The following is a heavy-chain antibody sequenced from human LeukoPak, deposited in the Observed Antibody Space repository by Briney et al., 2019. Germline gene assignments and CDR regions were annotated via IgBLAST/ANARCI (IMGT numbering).Heavy chain of an antibody. CDR1: GYTFTSYY. D-gene: IGHD3-22*01. CDR2: INPSGGST. J-gene: IGHJ3*02. Sequence: GASVKVSCKASGYTFTSYYMHWVRQAPGQGLEWMGIINPSGGSTSYAQKFQGRVTMTRDTSTSTVYMELSSLRSEGTAVYYCARVHPRYYDSSGYYRDAFDIWGQGTMVTVSS. CDR3: ARVHPRYYDSSGYYRDAFDI. V-gene: IGHV1-46*01.